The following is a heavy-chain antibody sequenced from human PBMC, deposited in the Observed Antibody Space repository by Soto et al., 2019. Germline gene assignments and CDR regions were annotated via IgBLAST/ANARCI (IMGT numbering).Heavy chain of an antibody. CDR2: ISSNGGST. CDR3: VKGDDFWSGYYGDYVWGSYRPNDAFDI. CDR1: GFTFSSYA. V-gene: IGHV3-64D*08. J-gene: IGHJ3*02. D-gene: IGHD3-16*02. Sequence: GGSLRLSCSASGFTFSSYAMHWVRQAPGKGLEYVSAISSNGGSTYYADSVKGRFTISRDNSKNTLYLQMSSLRAEDTAVYYCVKGDDFWSGYYGDYVWGSYRPNDAFDIWGQGTMVTVSS.